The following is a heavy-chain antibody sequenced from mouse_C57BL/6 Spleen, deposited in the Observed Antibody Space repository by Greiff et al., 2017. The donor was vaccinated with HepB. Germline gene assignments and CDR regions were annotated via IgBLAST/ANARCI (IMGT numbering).Heavy chain of an antibody. V-gene: IGHV14-1*01. J-gene: IGHJ2*01. CDR3: TRGVYYGNYVEDY. CDR2: IDPEDGDT. CDR1: GFNIKDYY. D-gene: IGHD2-1*01. Sequence: EVQLQQSGAELVRPGASVKLSCTASGFNIKDYYMHWVKQRPEQGLEWIGRIDPEDGDTEYAPKFQGKATMTADTSSNTAYLQLSRLTSEDTAVYYCTRGVYYGNYVEDYWGQGTTLTVSS.